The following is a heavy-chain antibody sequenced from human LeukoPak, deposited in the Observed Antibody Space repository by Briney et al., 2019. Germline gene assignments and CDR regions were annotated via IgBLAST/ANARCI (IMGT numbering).Heavy chain of an antibody. D-gene: IGHD4-17*01. CDR2: ISSTGGTA. V-gene: IGHV3-23*01. Sequence: LGGSLRLSCAASGFTFSSFGMSWVRQAPGKGLEWVSAISSTGGTAYYADSVKGRFTISRDNSKNTLYLQMNSLRADDTAAYYCAKLLNDYGDYYFDSWGQGTLVTVSS. J-gene: IGHJ4*02. CDR1: GFTFSSFG. CDR3: AKLLNDYGDYYFDS.